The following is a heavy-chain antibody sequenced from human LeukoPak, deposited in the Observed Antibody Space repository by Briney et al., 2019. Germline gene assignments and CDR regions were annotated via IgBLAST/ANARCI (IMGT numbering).Heavy chain of an antibody. CDR2: ISGSGGST. CDR1: GFTFSSYA. Sequence: PGGSLRFSCAASGFTFSSYAMSWVRQAPGKGLEWVSAISGSGGSTYYADSVKGRFTISRDNSKNTLYLQMNSLRAEDTAVYYCAKGVGRGIAAAGTFDYWGQGTLVTVSS. CDR3: AKGVGRGIAAAGTFDY. D-gene: IGHD6-13*01. J-gene: IGHJ4*02. V-gene: IGHV3-23*01.